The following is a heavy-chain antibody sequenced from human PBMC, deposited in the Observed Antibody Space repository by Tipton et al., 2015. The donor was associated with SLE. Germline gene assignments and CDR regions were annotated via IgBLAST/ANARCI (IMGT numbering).Heavy chain of an antibody. Sequence: LRLSCTVSGGSISSSSYYWGWIRQPPGKGLEWIGSIYYSGSTYYNPSLKSRVTISVDTSKNQFSLKLSSVTAADTAVYYCARGYTIFGYWGQGTLVTVSS. CDR1: GGSISSSSYY. CDR2: IYYSGST. D-gene: IGHD3-16*02. CDR3: ARGYTIFGY. J-gene: IGHJ4*02. V-gene: IGHV4-39*07.